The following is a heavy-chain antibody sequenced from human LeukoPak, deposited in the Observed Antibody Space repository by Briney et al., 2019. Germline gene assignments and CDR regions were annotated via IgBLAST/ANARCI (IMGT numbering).Heavy chain of an antibody. Sequence: ASVTVSCKASGYTFTGYYMHWVRQAPGQGLEWMGWLNPDSGGTQYAQKFQGRVTMTRDTSIRTAYMELSRLRSDDTAVYYCARVDDRGHYYDSSGPRKLFDYWGQGTLVTVSS. D-gene: IGHD3-22*01. CDR1: GYTFTGYY. CDR2: LNPDSGGT. V-gene: IGHV1-2*02. CDR3: ARVDDRGHYYDSSGPRKLFDY. J-gene: IGHJ4*02.